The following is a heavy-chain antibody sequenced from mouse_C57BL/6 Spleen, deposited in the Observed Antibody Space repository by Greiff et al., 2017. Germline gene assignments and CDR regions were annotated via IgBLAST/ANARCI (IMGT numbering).Heavy chain of an antibody. CDR2: IDPSDSYT. J-gene: IGHJ2*01. CDR1: GYTFTSYG. V-gene: IGHV1-50*01. CDR3: ARSLTGTSLFDY. Sequence: QVQLQQPGAELVKPGASVKLSCKASGYTFTSYGMQWVKQRPGQGLEWIGEIDPSDSYTNYNQKFKGKATLTVDTSSSTAYMQLSSLTSEDSAVYYGARSLTGTSLFDYWGQGTTLTVSS. D-gene: IGHD4-1*01.